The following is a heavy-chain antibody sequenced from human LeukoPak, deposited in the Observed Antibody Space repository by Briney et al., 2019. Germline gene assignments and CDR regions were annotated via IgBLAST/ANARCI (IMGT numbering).Heavy chain of an antibody. CDR2: ISYDGSNK. J-gene: IGHJ4*02. V-gene: IGHV3-30-3*01. CDR1: GFTFSSYA. Sequence: GGSLRLSCEASGFTFSSYAMHWVRQAPGKGLEWVAVISYDGSNKYYADSVKGRFTISRDNSKNTLYLQMNSLRAEDTAVYYCARVKSGSRKYYFDYWGQGTLVTVSS. D-gene: IGHD1-26*01. CDR3: ARVKSGSRKYYFDY.